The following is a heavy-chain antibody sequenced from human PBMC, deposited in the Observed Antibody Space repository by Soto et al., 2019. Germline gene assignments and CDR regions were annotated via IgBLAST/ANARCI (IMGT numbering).Heavy chain of an antibody. CDR2: IYHSGST. V-gene: IGHV4-4*02. D-gene: IGHD3-3*01. Sequence: KPSETLSLTCAVSGSSISSSYWWNWVRQPPGKGLEWIGKIYHSGSTNYNPSLKNRVTISVDKSNNQFSLRLSSVTAADTAVYFCVTSLNYDFWRDGGRHYYFDYWGQGTLVTVSS. CDR3: VTSLNYDFWRDGGRHYYFDY. CDR1: GSSISSSYW. J-gene: IGHJ4*02.